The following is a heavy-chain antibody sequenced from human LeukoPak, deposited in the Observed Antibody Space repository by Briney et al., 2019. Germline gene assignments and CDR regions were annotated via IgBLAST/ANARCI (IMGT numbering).Heavy chain of an antibody. CDR2: INWNAGST. CDR3: ARVRLGTYYFDY. D-gene: IGHD7-27*01. J-gene: IGHJ4*02. Sequence: PGGSLRLPCAASGFTFDDYGMSWVRQAPGKGLEWVSGINWNAGSTGYADSVKGRFIISRDNAKNSLYLQMNSLRTEDTALYYCARVRLGTYYFDYWGQGTLVTVSS. CDR1: GFTFDDYG. V-gene: IGHV3-20*04.